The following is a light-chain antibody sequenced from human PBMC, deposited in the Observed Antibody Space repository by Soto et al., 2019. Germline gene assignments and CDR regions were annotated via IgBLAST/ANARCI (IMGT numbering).Light chain of an antibody. Sequence: IVMTQSPATLSVSPGERGTLSCRASQNINSNLAWYQQKPGQVPRLLIYHASTGATGIPARFSGSGSGTELTLTISSVQSEDFSVYYCQQYNDWPLTFGGGTKVEIK. J-gene: IGKJ4*01. CDR1: QNINSN. CDR2: HAS. V-gene: IGKV3-15*01. CDR3: QQYNDWPLT.